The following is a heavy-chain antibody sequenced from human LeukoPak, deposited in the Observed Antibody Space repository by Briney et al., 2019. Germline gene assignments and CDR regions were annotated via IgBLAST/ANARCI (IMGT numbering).Heavy chain of an antibody. V-gene: IGHV1-18*01. J-gene: IGHJ6*02. D-gene: IGHD3-22*01. CDR3: AREDIDDSSGYVYYYYGMGV. CDR2: ISAYNGNT. CDR1: GYTLTSYG. Sequence: ASVKVSCKASGYTLTSYGISWVRQAPGQGLEWMGWISAYNGNTNYAQKLQGRVTMTTDTSTSTAYMELRSLRSDDTAVYYCAREDIDDSSGYVYYYYGMGVWGQGTTVTVSS.